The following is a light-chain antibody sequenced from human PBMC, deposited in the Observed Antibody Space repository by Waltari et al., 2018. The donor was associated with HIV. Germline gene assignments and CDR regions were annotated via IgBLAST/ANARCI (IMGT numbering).Light chain of an antibody. V-gene: IGLV1-40*01. CDR3: QSYDSSLSDWV. Sequence: QSVLTQPPSVSGAPGQRVPIPSTGRSSHIGAGYDAHWYQQLPGAAPKLLTDGSEYRPSGVPDRFAGSRSGSAASLAITGLQAEDEADYYCQSYDSSLSDWVFGGGTKLTVL. CDR1: SSHIGAGYD. CDR2: GSE. J-gene: IGLJ3*02.